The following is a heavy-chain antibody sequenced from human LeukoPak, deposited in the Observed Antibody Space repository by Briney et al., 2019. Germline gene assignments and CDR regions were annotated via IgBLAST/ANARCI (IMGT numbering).Heavy chain of an antibody. J-gene: IGHJ4*02. V-gene: IGHV4-34*01. CDR1: GGSFSGYY. CDR2: INHSGST. Sequence: PSETLSLTCAVYGGSFSGYYWSWIRQPPGKGLEWIGEINHSGSTNYNPSLKSRVTISVDTSKNQFSLKLSSVTAADTAVYYCARGGGIVIDYWGQGTLVTVSS. D-gene: IGHD2-15*01. CDR3: ARGGGIVIDY.